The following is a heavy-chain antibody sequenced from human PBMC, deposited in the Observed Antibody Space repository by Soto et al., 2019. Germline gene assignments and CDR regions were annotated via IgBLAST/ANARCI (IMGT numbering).Heavy chain of an antibody. CDR3: ASVRGWLGSAEYFQY. D-gene: IGHD6-19*01. V-gene: IGHV3-48*01. CDR1: GFTFSNSG. Sequence: GGSLRLSCAASGFTFSNSGMHWVRQAPGKGLEWVSYISSSSSVIYYADSVKGRFTISRDNARNTLYLQMNSLRGEDTAVYHCASVRGWLGSAEYFQYWGQGTLVTVSS. J-gene: IGHJ1*01. CDR2: ISSSSSVI.